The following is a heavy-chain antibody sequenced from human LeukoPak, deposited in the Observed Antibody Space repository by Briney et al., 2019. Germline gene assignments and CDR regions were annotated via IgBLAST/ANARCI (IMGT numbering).Heavy chain of an antibody. CDR1: GGSISTYY. CDR3: ARDTGTVVDY. V-gene: IGHV4-59*01. CDR2: IYYSGST. Sequence: PSETLSLTCTVSGGSISTYYWSWIRQPPGKGLEWIGYIYYSGSTNYNPSLKSRVTTSVDTSKDQFSLKLSSVTAADTAVYYCARDTGTVVDYWGQGTLVTVSS. D-gene: IGHD4-23*01. J-gene: IGHJ4*02.